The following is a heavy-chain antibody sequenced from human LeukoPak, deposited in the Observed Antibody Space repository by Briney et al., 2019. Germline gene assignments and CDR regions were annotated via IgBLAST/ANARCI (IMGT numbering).Heavy chain of an antibody. CDR2: IYTSGST. CDR1: GGSISSGSYY. Sequence: PSQTLSLTCTVSGGSISSGSYYWSWIRQPAGKGLEWIGRIYTSGSTNYNPSLKSRVTISVDTSKNQFSLKLSSVTAADTAVYYCASYSGTRRGAFDIWGQGTMVTVSS. CDR3: ASYSGTRRGAFDI. D-gene: IGHD1-26*01. V-gene: IGHV4-61*02. J-gene: IGHJ3*02.